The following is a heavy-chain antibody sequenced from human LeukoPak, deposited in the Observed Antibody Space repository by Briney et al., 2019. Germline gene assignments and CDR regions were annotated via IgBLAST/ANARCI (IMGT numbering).Heavy chain of an antibody. V-gene: IGHV3-74*01. J-gene: IGHJ4*02. Sequence: GGSLRLSCAASGFTFSSYWMHWVRQAPGKGLVWVSRISSDGSSTIYADSVRGRFTISRDNAKNTPYLQMNSLRAEDTAVYYCAGGTPPDYGSGSYTLYYWGQGTLVTVSS. CDR3: AGGTPPDYGSGSYTLYY. CDR2: ISSDGSST. D-gene: IGHD3-10*01. CDR1: GFTFSSYW.